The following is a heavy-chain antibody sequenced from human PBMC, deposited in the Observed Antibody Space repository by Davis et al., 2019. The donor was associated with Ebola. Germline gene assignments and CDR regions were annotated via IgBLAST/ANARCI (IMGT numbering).Heavy chain of an antibody. J-gene: IGHJ4*02. V-gene: IGHV4-4*02. CDR2: VIDSGIT. D-gene: IGHD6-19*01. Sequence: SGVGQSPGKGLEWIGEVIDSGITNYNPSLKSRVSVSVDRSKNQFSLKLTSVTAADTAVYYCARTTRGSGWFLDNWGQGTLVTVSS. CDR3: ARTTRGSGWFLDN.